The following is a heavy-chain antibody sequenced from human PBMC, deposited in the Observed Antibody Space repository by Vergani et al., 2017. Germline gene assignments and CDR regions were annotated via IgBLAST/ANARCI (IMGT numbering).Heavy chain of an antibody. D-gene: IGHD6-13*01. Sequence: QVQLVQSGAEVKKPGASVKVSCKASGYTFTGYYMHWVRQAPGQGLEWMGWINPNSGGTNYAQKFQGRVTMTRDTSISTAYMELSRLRSDDTAVYYCAIIAAAGTLRKFAPFDYWGQGTLVTVSS. CDR2: INPNSGGT. J-gene: IGHJ4*02. CDR3: AIIAAAGTLRKFAPFDY. V-gene: IGHV1-2*02. CDR1: GYTFTGYY.